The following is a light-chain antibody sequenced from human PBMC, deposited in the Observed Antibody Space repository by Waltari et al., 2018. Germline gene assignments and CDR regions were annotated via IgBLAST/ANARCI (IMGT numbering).Light chain of an antibody. V-gene: IGLV4-69*01. CDR2: VKSDGSH. CDR3: QTGGHGTWV. CDR1: SGHSTNI. Sequence: QLVLTQSPSASASLGASVKLTCTLNSGHSTNIIAWHQQQPEKGPRYLMKVKSDGSHSKGDWIPDRFSGSSSSCGAERYLTISSVQSEDEADYYCQTGGHGTWVFGGGTKLTVL. J-gene: IGLJ3*02.